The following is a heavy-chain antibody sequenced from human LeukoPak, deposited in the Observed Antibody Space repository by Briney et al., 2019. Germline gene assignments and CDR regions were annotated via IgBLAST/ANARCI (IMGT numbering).Heavy chain of an antibody. V-gene: IGHV1-18*01. CDR3: ARNYCGSTSCRTPFDY. Sequence: GASVKVSCKASGYTFTSYGISWVRQAPGQGLEWMGWISAYNGNTNYAQKLQGRVTMTTDTSTSTAYMELRSLRSDDTAVYYCARNYCGSTSCRTPFDYWGQGTLVTVSS. CDR1: GYTFTSYG. CDR2: ISAYNGNT. J-gene: IGHJ4*02. D-gene: IGHD2-2*01.